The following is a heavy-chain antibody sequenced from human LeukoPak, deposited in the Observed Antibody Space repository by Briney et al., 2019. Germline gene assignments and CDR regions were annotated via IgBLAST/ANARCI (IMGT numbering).Heavy chain of an antibody. J-gene: IGHJ5*02. CDR1: GYTFTSYG. Sequence: ASVKVSCKASGYTFTSYGISRVRQAPGQGLEWMGWISAYNGNTNYAQKLQGRVTMTTDTSTSTAYMELRSLRSDDTAVYYCARVELLSGLGYYYGSGSYYNSNWFDPWGQGTLVTVSS. CDR3: ARVELLSGLGYYYGSGSYYNSNWFDP. CDR2: ISAYNGNT. D-gene: IGHD3-10*01. V-gene: IGHV1-18*01.